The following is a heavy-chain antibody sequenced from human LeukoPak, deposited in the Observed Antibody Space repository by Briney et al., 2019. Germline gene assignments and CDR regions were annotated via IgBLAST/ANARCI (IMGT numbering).Heavy chain of an antibody. CDR3: ASGNDYVWGSYRFDY. CDR1: GFTVSSNY. J-gene: IGHJ4*02. V-gene: IGHV3-66*01. D-gene: IGHD3-16*02. CDR2: IYSGGST. Sequence: GGSLRLSCAASGFTVSSNYMSWVRQAPGKGLEWVSVIYSGGSTYYADSVKGRFTISRDNSKNTLYLQMNSLRAEDTAVYYCASGNDYVWGSYRFDYWGLGTLVTVSS.